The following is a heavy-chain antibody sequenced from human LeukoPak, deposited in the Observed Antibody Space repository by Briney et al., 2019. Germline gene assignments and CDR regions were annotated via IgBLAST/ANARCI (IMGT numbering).Heavy chain of an antibody. CDR1: GFTFSSYG. J-gene: IGHJ4*02. D-gene: IGHD4-23*01. CDR2: ISGSGGST. CDR3: ASSSVVREDY. Sequence: GGSLRLSCAASGFTFSSYGMSWVRQAPGKGLEWVSAISGSGGSTYYADSVKGRFTISRDNSKNTLHLQMNSLRAEDTAVYYCASSSVVREDYWGQGTLVTVSS. V-gene: IGHV3-23*01.